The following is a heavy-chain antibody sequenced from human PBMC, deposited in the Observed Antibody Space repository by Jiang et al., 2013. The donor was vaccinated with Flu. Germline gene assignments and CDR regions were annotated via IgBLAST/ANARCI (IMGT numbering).Heavy chain of an antibody. CDR3: ARVTYYYDSSGYFDI. CDR2: SSSGSTI. Sequence: SSSGSTIYYADSVKGRLTISRDNAKNSLYLQMNSLRAEDTAVYYCARVTYYYDSSGYFDIWGQGTMVTVSS. V-gene: IGHV3-48*03. J-gene: IGHJ3*02. D-gene: IGHD3-22*01.